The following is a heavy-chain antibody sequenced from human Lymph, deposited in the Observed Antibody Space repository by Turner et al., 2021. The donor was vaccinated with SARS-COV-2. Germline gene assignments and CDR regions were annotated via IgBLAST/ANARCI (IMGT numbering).Heavy chain of an antibody. CDR1: GGSISSRNG. Sequence: QVQLPESGPGLVKPSGTLSLTCAVSGGSISSRNGWNWVRQPPGKGLEWIGEIYRSGSTNYNPSLKSRVTMSVDKSKNQFSLKLSSVTAAYTAVYYCARYCSSTICYTGRSAVGGYGMDVWGQGTTVTVSS. CDR3: ARYCSSTICYTGRSAVGGYGMDV. D-gene: IGHD2-2*02. J-gene: IGHJ6*02. CDR2: IYRSGST. V-gene: IGHV4-4*02.